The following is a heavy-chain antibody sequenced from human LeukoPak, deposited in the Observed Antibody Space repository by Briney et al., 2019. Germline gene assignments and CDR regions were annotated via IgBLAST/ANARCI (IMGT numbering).Heavy chain of an antibody. D-gene: IGHD1-26*01. CDR1: GGSFSGYY. Sequence: SETLSLTCAVYGGSFSGYYWSWIRQPPWKGLEWIGEINHSGSTNYNPSLKSRVTISVDTSKNQFSLKLSSVTAADTAVYYCARAPSRLRGSSRAFDIWGQGTMVTVSS. V-gene: IGHV4-34*01. CDR2: INHSGST. CDR3: ARAPSRLRGSSRAFDI. J-gene: IGHJ3*02.